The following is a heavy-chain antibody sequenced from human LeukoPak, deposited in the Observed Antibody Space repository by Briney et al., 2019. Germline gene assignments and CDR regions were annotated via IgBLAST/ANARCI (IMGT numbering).Heavy chain of an antibody. Sequence: PGGSLRLSCAASGFTFDDYAMHWVRQAPGKGLEWVSGISWNSGSIGYADSVKGRFTVSRDNAKNSLYLQMNSLRAEDTALYYCATDYYYDSSGYYSDYWGQGTLVTVSS. D-gene: IGHD3-22*01. V-gene: IGHV3-9*01. J-gene: IGHJ4*02. CDR2: ISWNSGSI. CDR1: GFTFDDYA. CDR3: ATDYYYDSSGYYSDY.